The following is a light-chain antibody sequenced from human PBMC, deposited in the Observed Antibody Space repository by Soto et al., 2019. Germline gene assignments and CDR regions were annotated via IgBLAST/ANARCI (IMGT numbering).Light chain of an antibody. J-gene: IGKJ1*01. CDR1: QNVFYRSNNKNY. Sequence: DIVMTQSPDSLAVSLGERATINCKSSQNVFYRSNNKNYLAWYQQKPGHPPKLLIYWASTRESGVPDRFSGSGSGTDFTLTISSLQAEDVAVYYCQQYYTTPRTFGQGTKVEIK. CDR2: WAS. V-gene: IGKV4-1*01. CDR3: QQYYTTPRT.